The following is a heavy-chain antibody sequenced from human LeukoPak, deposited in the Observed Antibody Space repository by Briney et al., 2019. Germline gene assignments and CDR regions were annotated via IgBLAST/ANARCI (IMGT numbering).Heavy chain of an antibody. CDR2: ISYDGSNK. J-gene: IGHJ4*02. Sequence: GRSLRLSCAASGFTFSSYGMHWVRQAPGKGLEWVAVISYDGSNKYYADSVKGRFTISRDNSKNTLYLQMNSLRAEDTAVYYCARGGYDFWSGYPLDYWGQGTLVTVSS. CDR3: ARGGYDFWSGYPLDY. D-gene: IGHD3-3*01. V-gene: IGHV3-30*03. CDR1: GFTFSSYG.